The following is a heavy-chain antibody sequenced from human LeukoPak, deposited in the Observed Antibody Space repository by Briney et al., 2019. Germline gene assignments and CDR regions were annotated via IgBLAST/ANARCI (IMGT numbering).Heavy chain of an antibody. V-gene: IGHV4-39*01. CDR3: ARQRNYGSGSPDY. Sequence: PSETLSLTCTVSGGSISNSSYYWGWIRQPPGKGLEWIGTIYYSGSTYYNPSLKSRVTISVDTSKNQFSLKLSSVTAADTAVYCCARQRNYGSGSPDYWGQGTLVTVSS. CDR2: IYYSGST. CDR1: GGSISNSSYY. J-gene: IGHJ4*02. D-gene: IGHD3-10*01.